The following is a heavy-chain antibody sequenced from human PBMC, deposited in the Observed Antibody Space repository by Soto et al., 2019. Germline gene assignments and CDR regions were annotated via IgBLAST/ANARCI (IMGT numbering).Heavy chain of an antibody. CDR3: ARASNYDFWSGYTPLDAFDI. Sequence: PGGSLRLSCAASGFTFSDYCMSWIRQAPGKGLEWVSYISSSGSTTYYADSVKGRFTISRDNAKNSLYLQMNSLRAEDTAVYYCARASNYDFWSGYTPLDAFDIWGQGTMVTVSS. CDR2: ISSSGSTT. CDR1: GFTFSDYC. J-gene: IGHJ3*02. D-gene: IGHD3-3*01. V-gene: IGHV3-11*01.